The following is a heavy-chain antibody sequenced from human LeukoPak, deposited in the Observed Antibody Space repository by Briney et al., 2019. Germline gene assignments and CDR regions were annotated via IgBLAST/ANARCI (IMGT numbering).Heavy chain of an antibody. CDR2: IFYIGGT. V-gene: IGHV4-59*01. Sequence: SETLSLTCTVSGGSISSYYWSWIRPPPGKGLEWIGNIFYIGGTTYNPSLKSRVTISLDTSKNQFSLKLSSVTAADTAVYYCARVSGAASYFDYWGQGTLVTVSS. CDR3: ARVSGAASYFDY. J-gene: IGHJ4*02. D-gene: IGHD2-15*01. CDR1: GGSISSYY.